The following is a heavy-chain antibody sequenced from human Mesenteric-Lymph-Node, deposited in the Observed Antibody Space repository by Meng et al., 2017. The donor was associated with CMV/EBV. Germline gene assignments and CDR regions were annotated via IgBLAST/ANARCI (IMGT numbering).Heavy chain of an antibody. V-gene: IGHV4-39*01. CDR2: ISYRGTT. CDR1: CNCSYC. J-gene: IGHJ4*02. CDR3: ARFYYYDSSGYYPYYFDY. D-gene: IGHD3-22*01. Sequence: CNCSYCWGWIRQPPGKGLEWIGSISYRGTTYSNPSLKSRVTISVDTSNNQFSLKLNSVTAADTAVYYCARFYYYDSSGYYPYYFDYWGQGTLVTVSS.